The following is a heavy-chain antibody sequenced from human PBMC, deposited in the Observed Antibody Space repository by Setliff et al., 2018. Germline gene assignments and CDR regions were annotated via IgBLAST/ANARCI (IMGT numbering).Heavy chain of an antibody. D-gene: IGHD2-2*01. V-gene: IGHV3-74*01. Sequence: GESLKISCAASGFTFTSYWMHWVRQAPGKGLVWVSRINHDGSSTTYADSVRGRFTISRDNAKNTLYLQMDSLRAEDTAVYYCARGPAKSAGQWGSHFFDYWGQGTLVTVSS. J-gene: IGHJ4*02. CDR2: INHDGSST. CDR3: ARGPAKSAGQWGSHFFDY. CDR1: GFTFTSYW.